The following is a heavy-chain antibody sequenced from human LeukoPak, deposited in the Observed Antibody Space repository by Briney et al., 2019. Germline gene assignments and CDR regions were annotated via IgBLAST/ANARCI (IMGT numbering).Heavy chain of an antibody. Sequence: GASVKVSCKASGYTFTSYYMHWVRQAPGQGLEWMGWISAYNGNTNYAQKLQGRVTMTTDTSTSTAYMELRSLRSDDTAVYYCARDVAAAGFSFDPWGQGTLVTVSS. CDR2: ISAYNGNT. CDR1: GYTFTSYY. D-gene: IGHD6-13*01. CDR3: ARDVAAAGFSFDP. J-gene: IGHJ5*02. V-gene: IGHV1-18*04.